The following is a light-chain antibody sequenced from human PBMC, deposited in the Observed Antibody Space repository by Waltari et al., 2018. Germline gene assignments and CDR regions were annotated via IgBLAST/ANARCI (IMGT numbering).Light chain of an antibody. V-gene: IGLV2-23*02. CDR3: SSYAGSSKGV. CDR1: RSDVGNYKR. Sequence: QSALTQPASVSGSPGQSITISCTGTRSDVGNYKRVSWYQQPPGKAPKLMIYAVSKRPSGVSDRFSGSKSGDMASLTISGLQPEDEAEYFCSSYAGSSKGVFGGGTKVTVL. J-gene: IGLJ2*01. CDR2: AVS.